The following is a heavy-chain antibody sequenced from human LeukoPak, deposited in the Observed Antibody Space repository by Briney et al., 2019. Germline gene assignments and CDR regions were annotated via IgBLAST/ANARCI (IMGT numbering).Heavy chain of an antibody. J-gene: IGHJ3*02. Sequence: GGSLRLSCAASGFTFSDYYMSWIRRAPGKGLEWVSYISSSGSTIYYADSVKGRFTISRDNAKNSLYLQMNSLRAEDTAVYYCARWVAYCTNGVCFAFDIWGQGTMVTVSS. CDR1: GFTFSDYY. D-gene: IGHD2-8*01. V-gene: IGHV3-11*04. CDR2: ISSSGSTI. CDR3: ARWVAYCTNGVCFAFDI.